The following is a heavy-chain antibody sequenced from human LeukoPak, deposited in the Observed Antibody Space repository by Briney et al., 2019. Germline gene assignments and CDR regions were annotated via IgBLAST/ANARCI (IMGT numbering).Heavy chain of an antibody. J-gene: IGHJ6*04. CDR1: GFTFSSYW. Sequence: GGSLRLSCGASGFTFSSYWMNWVRQAPGEGLVWVSRMNSDGSSTSYADSVKGRFTISRDNAKKTLYLQMNSLRAEDTAVYYCAELGITMIGGVWGKGTTVTISS. V-gene: IGHV3-74*01. D-gene: IGHD3-10*02. CDR3: AELGITMIGGV. CDR2: MNSDGSST.